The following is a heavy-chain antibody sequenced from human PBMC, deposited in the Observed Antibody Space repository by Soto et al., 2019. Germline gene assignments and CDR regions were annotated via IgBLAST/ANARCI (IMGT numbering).Heavy chain of an antibody. CDR1: GYTFTGYY. CDR2: INPNSGGT. CDR3: ASSLWLDQLSPFDY. D-gene: IGHD3-10*01. Sequence: VASVKVSCKASGYTFTGYYMHWVRQAPGQGLVWMGWINPNSGGTNYAQKFQGWVTMTRDTSISTAYMELSRLRSDDTAVYYCASSLWLDQLSPFDYWGQGTLVTVSS. V-gene: IGHV1-2*04. J-gene: IGHJ4*02.